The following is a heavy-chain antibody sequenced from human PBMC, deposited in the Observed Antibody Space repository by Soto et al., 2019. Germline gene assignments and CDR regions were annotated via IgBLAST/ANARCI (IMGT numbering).Heavy chain of an antibody. V-gene: IGHV4-59*01. D-gene: IGHD3-22*01. CDR3: AREIYYYDSSGYYDY. Sequence: SETLSLTCTVSGDSMSGYHWNWIRQPPGKGLQWIGYFHNSGSTTYDSSLKSRVTISIDTSKRQSSLKLTSVTTADTAVYYCAREIYYYDSSGYYDYWGQGTLVTVSS. CDR1: GDSMSGYH. CDR2: FHNSGST. J-gene: IGHJ4*02.